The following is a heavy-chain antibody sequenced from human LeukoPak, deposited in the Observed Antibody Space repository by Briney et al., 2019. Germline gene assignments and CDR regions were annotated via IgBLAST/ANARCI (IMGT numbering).Heavy chain of an antibody. CDR1: GGSISSGDYY. D-gene: IGHD2-15*01. J-gene: IGHJ6*02. Sequence: SETLSLTCTVSGGSISSGDYYWSWIRQPPGKGLEWIGYIYYSGSTYYNPSLKSRVTISVDTSKNQFSLKLSSVSAADTAVYYCASILGYCSGGSCYRAGYYYYGMDVWGQGTTVTVSS. V-gene: IGHV4-30-4*01. CDR2: IYYSGST. CDR3: ASILGYCSGGSCYRAGYYYYGMDV.